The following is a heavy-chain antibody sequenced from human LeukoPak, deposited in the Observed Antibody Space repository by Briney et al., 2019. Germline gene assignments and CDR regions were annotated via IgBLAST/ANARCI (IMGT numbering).Heavy chain of an antibody. V-gene: IGHV5-51*01. CDR2: IYPGDSDT. CDR3: ASQNDFRLDY. J-gene: IGHJ4*02. CDR1: GYTFSSYW. Sequence: RGESLRISCKGSGYTFSSYWIGWVRQMPGKGLEWMGIIYPGDSDTRYSPSLQGQVTISVDTSIGTAYLQWSSLKASDTAIYYCASQNDFRLDYWGQGTLVTVSS. D-gene: IGHD3-3*01.